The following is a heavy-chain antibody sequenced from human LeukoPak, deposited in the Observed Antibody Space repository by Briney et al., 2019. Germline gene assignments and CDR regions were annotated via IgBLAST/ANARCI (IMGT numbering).Heavy chain of an antibody. CDR2: INPNSGGT. V-gene: IGHV1-2*04. Sequence: GASVKVSCKASGYTFTGYYMHWVRQAPGQGLEWMGWINPNSGGTNYAQKFQGWVTMTRDTSISTAYMELSRLRSDDTAVYYCARVTWYSSGWYYFDYWGQGTLVTVSS. J-gene: IGHJ4*02. CDR1: GYTFTGYY. D-gene: IGHD6-19*01. CDR3: ARVTWYSSGWYYFDY.